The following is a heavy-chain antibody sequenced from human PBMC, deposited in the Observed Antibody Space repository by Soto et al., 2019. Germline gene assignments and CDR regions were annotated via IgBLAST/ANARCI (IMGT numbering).Heavy chain of an antibody. D-gene: IGHD3-9*01. J-gene: IGHJ5*02. CDR1: GGSFSGYY. Sequence: QVQLQQWGAGLLKPSETLSLTCAVYGGSFSGYYWSWIRQPPGKGLEWIGEINHSGSTNYNPSLKSRVTISVDTSNYHFSLKLSSVTSADPAVYYSAREGSSLRYFVRTAWSDPWGQGTLVTVSP. CDR3: AREGSSLRYFVRTAWSDP. V-gene: IGHV4-34*01. CDR2: INHSGST.